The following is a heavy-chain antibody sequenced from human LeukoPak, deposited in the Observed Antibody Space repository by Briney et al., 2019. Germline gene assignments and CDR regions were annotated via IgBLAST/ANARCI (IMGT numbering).Heavy chain of an antibody. CDR1: GFTFSSYE. CDR2: ISSSGSTI. Sequence: GGSLRLSCAASGFTFSSYEMNWVRQAPGKGLEWVSYISSSGSTIYYADSVKGRFTISRDNSKNTLYLQMNSLRAEDTAVYYCARINVRGPAVAGTLGYWGQGTLVTVSS. CDR3: ARINVRGPAVAGTLGY. D-gene: IGHD6-19*01. J-gene: IGHJ4*02. V-gene: IGHV3-48*03.